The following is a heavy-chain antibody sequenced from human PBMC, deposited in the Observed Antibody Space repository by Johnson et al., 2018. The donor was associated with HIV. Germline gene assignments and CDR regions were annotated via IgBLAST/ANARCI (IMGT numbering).Heavy chain of an antibody. CDR1: GFTFDDYG. J-gene: IGHJ3*02. V-gene: IGHV3-20*04. Sequence: VQLVESGGGVVRPGGSLRLSCAASGFTFDDYGMSWVRQAPGKGLEWVSGINCNGGRTGYTDSVNGRFTISRDNARNSLYLQMNSLRAEDTALYYCARTLKWELGLPDWDAFDIWGQGTMVTVSS. CDR2: INCNGGRT. D-gene: IGHD1-26*01. CDR3: ARTLKWELGLPDWDAFDI.